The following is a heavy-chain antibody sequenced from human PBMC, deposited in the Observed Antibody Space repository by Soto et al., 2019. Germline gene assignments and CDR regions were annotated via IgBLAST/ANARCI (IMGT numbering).Heavy chain of an antibody. CDR2: ISSSGSTI. CDR3: ASNAPRIFGDFDY. Sequence: PGGSLRLSCAASGFTFSSYDMHWVRQATGKGLEWVSYISSSGSTIYYADSVKGRFTISRDNAKNSLYLQMNSLRAEDTAVYYCASNAPRIFGDFDYWGQGTLVTVSS. J-gene: IGHJ4*02. V-gene: IGHV3-48*03. D-gene: IGHD3-3*01. CDR1: GFTFSSYD.